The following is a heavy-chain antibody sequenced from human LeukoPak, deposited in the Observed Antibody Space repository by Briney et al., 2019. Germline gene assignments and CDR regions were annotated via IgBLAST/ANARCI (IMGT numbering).Heavy chain of an antibody. D-gene: IGHD2-2*01. V-gene: IGHV3-33*01. CDR2: IWYDGSNK. J-gene: IGHJ4*02. Sequence: GGSLRLSCAASGFTFSSYGMHWVRQAPGKGLEWVAVIWYDGSNKYCADSVKGRFTISRGNSKNTLYLQMNSLRAEDTAVYYCAREWGGVVVPAAIDYWGQGTLVTVSS. CDR3: AREWGGVVVPAAIDY. CDR1: GFTFSSYG.